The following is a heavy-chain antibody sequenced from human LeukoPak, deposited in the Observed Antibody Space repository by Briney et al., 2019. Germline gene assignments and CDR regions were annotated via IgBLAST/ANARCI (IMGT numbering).Heavy chain of an antibody. Sequence: GGSLRLSCAASGFTLSTYWMSWVRQAPGKGLEWVANIKQDGSEKYYVDSVKGRFTISRDNAKNSLYLQMNSLGAEDTAVYYCARDSSNRGYTSGLWGGYWGQGTLVTVSS. D-gene: IGHD6-19*01. V-gene: IGHV3-7*01. CDR1: GFTLSTYW. CDR3: ARDSSNRGYTSGLWGGY. J-gene: IGHJ4*02. CDR2: IKQDGSEK.